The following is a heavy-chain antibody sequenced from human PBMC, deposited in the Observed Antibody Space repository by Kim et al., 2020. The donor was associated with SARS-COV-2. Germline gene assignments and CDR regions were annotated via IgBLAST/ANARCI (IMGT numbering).Heavy chain of an antibody. CDR2: IYYSGST. D-gene: IGHD1-1*01. CDR1: GGSISSSSYY. V-gene: IGHV4-39*07. Sequence: SETLSLTCTVSGGSISSSSYYWGWIRQPPGKGLEWIGSIYYSGSTYYNPSLKSRVTISVDTSKNQFSLKLSSVTAADTAVYYCARDLATADWSLFDYCG. J-gene: IGHJ4*01. CDR3: ARDLATADWSLFDY.